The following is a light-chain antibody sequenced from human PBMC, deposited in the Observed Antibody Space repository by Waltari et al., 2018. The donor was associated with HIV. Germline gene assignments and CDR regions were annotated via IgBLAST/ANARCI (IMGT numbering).Light chain of an antibody. Sequence: IVMTQSPLSLPVTPGAPAPISCRSSQSLLHSDGVNYLDWYLQKPGQSPQLLIYSGACRASGVPVRVVGSGSGADVTLKISRVGAWDVGVYYCRQGLQTPRTFGGGTKVEIK. J-gene: IGKJ4*01. CDR3: RQGLQTPRT. V-gene: IGKV2-28*01. CDR2: SGA. CDR1: QSLLHSDGVNY.